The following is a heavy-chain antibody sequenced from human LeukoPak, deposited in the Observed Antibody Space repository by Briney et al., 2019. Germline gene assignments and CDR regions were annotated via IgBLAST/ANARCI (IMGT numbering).Heavy chain of an antibody. V-gene: IGHV3-66*01. Sequence: GGSLRLSCAASGFTVTSTLMSWVRQAPGKGLEWVSVTYANGITDYADSVKGRFIISRDNSKNTLYLQMNSLRVEDTAVYYCAKVAKYYYGSETYYFFEHWGQGTPVTASS. J-gene: IGHJ4*02. CDR3: AKVAKYYYGSETYYFFEH. CDR1: GFTVTSTL. CDR2: TYANGIT. D-gene: IGHD3-10*01.